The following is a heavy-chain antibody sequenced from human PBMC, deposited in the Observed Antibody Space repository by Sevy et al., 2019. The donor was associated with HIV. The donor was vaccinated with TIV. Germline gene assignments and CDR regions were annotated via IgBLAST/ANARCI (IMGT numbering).Heavy chain of an antibody. Sequence: SETLSLTCTVSAGSISSGSYYWGWIRQPPGKGLEWIGTMYYDGSAYYNPSLQSRVSMSVDTSKNQFSLNLSSVSAADTAVYFCARGEDSAMIDYWGQGTLVTVSS. J-gene: IGHJ4*02. CDR3: ARGEDSAMIDY. D-gene: IGHD5-18*01. CDR1: AGSISSGSYY. V-gene: IGHV4-39*01. CDR2: MYYDGSA.